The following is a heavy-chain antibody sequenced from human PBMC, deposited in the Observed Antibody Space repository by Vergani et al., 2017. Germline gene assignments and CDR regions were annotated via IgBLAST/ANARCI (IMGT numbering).Heavy chain of an antibody. Sequence: QVQLQESCPGLVKPSGTLSLTCAVSGGSISSSNWWSWVRQPPGKGLEWIGEIYHSGGTNYNPSHKSRVTISVDKSKNQFSLKLSSVTAADTAVYYCARGYYDFXSGYQQSPPLNQGYYYYYMDVWGKGTTVTVSS. CDR2: IYHSGGT. V-gene: IGHV4-4*02. CDR3: ARGYYDFXSGYQQSPPLNQGYYYYYMDV. CDR1: GGSISSSNW. D-gene: IGHD3-3*01. J-gene: IGHJ6*03.